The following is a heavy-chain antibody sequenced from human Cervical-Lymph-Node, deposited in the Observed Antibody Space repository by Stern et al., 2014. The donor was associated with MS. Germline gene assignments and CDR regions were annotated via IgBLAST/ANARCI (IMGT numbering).Heavy chain of an antibody. Sequence: EVQLEESGGGLVQPGGSLRLSCAASGFTFSSHSMNWVRQAPGKGLEWISYIISSSNTINYADSVKGRFTISTDKAKNSLYLQMNSLRDEDTAVYYCARGASSWYSDSFDIWGQGTMVTVSS. CDR1: GFTFSSHS. CDR3: ARGASSWYSDSFDI. CDR2: IISSSNTI. J-gene: IGHJ3*02. V-gene: IGHV3-48*02. D-gene: IGHD6-13*01.